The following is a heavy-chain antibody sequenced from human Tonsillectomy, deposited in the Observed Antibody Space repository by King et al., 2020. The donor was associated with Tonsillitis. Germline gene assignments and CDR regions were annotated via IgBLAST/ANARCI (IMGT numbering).Heavy chain of an antibody. CDR1: GYSISSTNW. J-gene: IGHJ6*03. V-gene: IGHV4-4*02. Sequence: QLQESGPGLVKPSGTLSLTCAVSGYSISSTNWLSWVRQPPGKGLEGIGEIFHSGSTNYNPSLKCRVTKSVDKSKNQFSLQLSSVTAADTAVYYCARGEFYDFWSGYYYYYYMDVWGKGTTVTVSS. D-gene: IGHD3-3*01. CDR2: IFHSGST. CDR3: ARGEFYDFWSGYYYYYYMDV.